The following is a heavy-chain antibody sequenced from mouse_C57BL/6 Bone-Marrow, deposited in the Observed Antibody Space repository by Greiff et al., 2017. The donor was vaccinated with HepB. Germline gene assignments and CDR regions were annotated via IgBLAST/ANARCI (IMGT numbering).Heavy chain of an antibody. J-gene: IGHJ3*01. Sequence: VKVVESGAELVKPGASVKLSCKASGYTFTEYTIHWVKQRSGQGLEWIGWFYPGSGSIKYNEKFKDKATLTADKSSSTVYMELSRLTSEDSAVYFCARHEEGVITTVPWFAYWGQGTLVTVSA. CDR2: FYPGSGSI. CDR1: GYTFTEYT. CDR3: ARHEEGVITTVPWFAY. D-gene: IGHD1-1*01. V-gene: IGHV1-62-2*01.